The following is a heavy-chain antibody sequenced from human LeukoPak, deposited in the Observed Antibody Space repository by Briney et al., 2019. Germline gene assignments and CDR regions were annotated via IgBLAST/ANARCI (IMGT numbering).Heavy chain of an antibody. J-gene: IGHJ4*02. V-gene: IGHV3-7*01. CDR3: AIITAVADFDY. CDR1: GFTFSSYW. D-gene: IGHD6-19*01. Sequence: GGSLRLSCAASGFTFSSYWMSWVRQAPGKGLEWVANIKQDGSEKYYVDSVKGRFTISRDNAKNSLYLQMNSLRAEDTAVYYCAIITAVADFDYWGQGTLVTVSS. CDR2: IKQDGSEK.